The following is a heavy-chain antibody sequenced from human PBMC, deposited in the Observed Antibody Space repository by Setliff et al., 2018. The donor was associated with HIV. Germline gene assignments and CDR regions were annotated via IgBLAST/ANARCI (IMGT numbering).Heavy chain of an antibody. J-gene: IGHJ6*03. CDR2: IYYSGDT. CDR1: GDSITSYY. D-gene: IGHD3-16*01. Sequence: SETLSLTCNVSGDSITSYYWIWIRQSPGKGLEWIGYIYYSGDTNYNPSLKSRVTISVDTSKNQFSLKLSSVTAADTAVYYCARHAPYPPWAYYYYYMDVWGKGTTVTVSS. V-gene: IGHV4-59*08. CDR3: ARHAPYPPWAYYYYYMDV.